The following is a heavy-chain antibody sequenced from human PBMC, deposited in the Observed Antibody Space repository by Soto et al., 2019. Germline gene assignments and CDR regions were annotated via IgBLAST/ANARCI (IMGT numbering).Heavy chain of an antibody. J-gene: IGHJ6*02. D-gene: IGHD3-10*01. Sequence: EVQLVESGGVVVQPGGSLRLSCAASGFTFDDYTRHWVRQAPGKGLEWVSLISWDGGSTYYADSVKGRFTISRDNSKNSLYLQMNSLRTEDTALYYCAKDILSRFGELSGGMDVWGQGTTVTVSS. CDR2: ISWDGGST. V-gene: IGHV3-43*01. CDR3: AKDILSRFGELSGGMDV. CDR1: GFTFDDYT.